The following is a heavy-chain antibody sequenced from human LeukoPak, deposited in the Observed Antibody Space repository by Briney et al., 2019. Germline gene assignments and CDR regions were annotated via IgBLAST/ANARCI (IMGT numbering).Heavy chain of an antibody. Sequence: GGSLRLSCAASGFTFSSYAMHWVRQAPGKGLEWAAVISYDGSNKYYADSVKGRFTISRDNSKNTLYLQMNSLRAEDTAVYYCAGDLAGYSSSSSYYFDYWGQGTLVTVSS. D-gene: IGHD6-6*01. CDR1: GFTFSSYA. CDR2: ISYDGSNK. J-gene: IGHJ4*02. V-gene: IGHV3-30-3*01. CDR3: AGDLAGYSSSSSYYFDY.